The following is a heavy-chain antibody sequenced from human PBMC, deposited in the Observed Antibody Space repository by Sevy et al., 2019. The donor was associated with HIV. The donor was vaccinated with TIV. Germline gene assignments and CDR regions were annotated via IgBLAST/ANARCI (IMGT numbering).Heavy chain of an antibody. CDR3: ARDRDIVVVVAALPYYYYYGMDV. D-gene: IGHD2-15*01. V-gene: IGHV3-74*01. J-gene: IGHJ6*02. CDR1: GFTFSSYW. CDR2: INSDGSST. Sequence: GGSLRLSCAASGFTFSSYWMHWVRQAPGKGLVWASRINSDGSSTSYADSVKGRFTISRDNAKNTLYLQMNSLRAEDTAVYYCARDRDIVVVVAALPYYYYYGMDVWGQGTTVTVSS.